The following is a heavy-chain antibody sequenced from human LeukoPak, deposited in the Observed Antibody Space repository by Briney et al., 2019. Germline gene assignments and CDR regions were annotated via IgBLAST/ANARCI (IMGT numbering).Heavy chain of an antibody. V-gene: IGHV3-30*04. Sequence: GSLRLSCAASGFTFSNYAMHWVRQAPGKGLEWVAVISYDGSNKYYTDSVKGRFTISGDSSKNTLYLQMNSLRAEDTAVYYCARDGVYGVFDIWGKGKMVTVSS. D-gene: IGHD2-8*01. J-gene: IGHJ3*02. CDR3: ARDGVYGVFDI. CDR2: ISYDGSNK. CDR1: GFTFSNYA.